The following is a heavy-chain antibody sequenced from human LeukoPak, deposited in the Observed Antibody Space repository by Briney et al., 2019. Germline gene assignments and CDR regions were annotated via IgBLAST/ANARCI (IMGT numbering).Heavy chain of an antibody. V-gene: IGHV3-33*06. CDR3: AKVTGGWYGDYFDY. J-gene: IGHJ4*02. Sequence: GGSLRLSCAASGFTFSSYGMHWVRQAPGKGLEWVAVIWYDGSNKYYADSVKGRFTISRDNSKNTLYLQMNSLRAEDTAVYYCAKVTGGWYGDYFDYWGQGTLVTVSS. D-gene: IGHD6-19*01. CDR2: IWYDGSNK. CDR1: GFTFSSYG.